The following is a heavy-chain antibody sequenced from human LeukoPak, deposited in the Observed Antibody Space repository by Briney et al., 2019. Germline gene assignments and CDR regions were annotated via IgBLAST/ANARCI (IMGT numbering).Heavy chain of an antibody. Sequence: SETLSLTCTVSGGSISSYYWSWIRQPPGKGLEWIGHIYYSGSTNYNPSLKSRVTISVDTSKNQFSLKLSSVTAADTAVYYCARGREPYAFDIWGQGTMVTVSS. CDR3: ARGREPYAFDI. CDR2: IYYSGST. D-gene: IGHD1-26*01. V-gene: IGHV4-59*01. CDR1: GGSISSYY. J-gene: IGHJ3*02.